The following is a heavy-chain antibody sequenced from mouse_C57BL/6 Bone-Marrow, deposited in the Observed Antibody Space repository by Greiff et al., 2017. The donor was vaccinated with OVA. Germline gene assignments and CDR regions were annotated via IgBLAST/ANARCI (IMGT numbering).Heavy chain of an antibody. CDR1: GYAFSSSW. Sequence: VQLQQSGPELVKPGASVKISCKASGYAFSSSWMNWVKQRPGKGLEWIGRIYPGDGDTNYNGKVKGKATLTADKSASTAYMQLSSLTSGDSAVYFGARARGPEGYYSAWFAYWGQGTLVTVSA. CDR3: ARARGPEGYYSAWFAY. CDR2: IYPGDGDT. D-gene: IGHD2-3*01. V-gene: IGHV1-82*01. J-gene: IGHJ3*01.